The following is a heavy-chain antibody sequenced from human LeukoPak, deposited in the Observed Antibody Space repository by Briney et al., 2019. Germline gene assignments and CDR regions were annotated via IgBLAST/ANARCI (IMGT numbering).Heavy chain of an antibody. CDR2: LYSDGST. CDR3: ARVWYGSGSLYYYYYYMDV. D-gene: IGHD3-10*01. CDR1: GFTVSRNY. V-gene: IGHV3-53*01. J-gene: IGHJ6*03. Sequence: GGSLRLSCAASGFTVSRNYMSWVRQAPGKGLEWVSVLYSDGSTYHADSVKGRFTISRDNSKNTLYLQMNSLRAEDTAVYYCARVWYGSGSLYYYYYYMDVWGKGTTVTISS.